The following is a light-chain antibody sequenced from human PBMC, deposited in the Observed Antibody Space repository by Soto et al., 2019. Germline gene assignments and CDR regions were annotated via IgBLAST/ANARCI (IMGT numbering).Light chain of an antibody. Sequence: DIQLTQSPSSLSASIGDSVTITCQASQDISTSLNWYHRMPGKAPKHLITDASTLQTGVPPRFRGSGAGTDFSFTISRLQPEDFGEYYCQQYENVPTFGQGTKVKIK. CDR3: QQYENVPT. CDR2: DAS. V-gene: IGKV1-33*01. J-gene: IGKJ2*01. CDR1: QDISTS.